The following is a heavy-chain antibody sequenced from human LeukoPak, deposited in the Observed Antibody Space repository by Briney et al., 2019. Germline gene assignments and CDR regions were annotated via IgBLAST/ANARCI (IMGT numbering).Heavy chain of an antibody. CDR3: ARDRRALYYHDSSGYPNFDY. Sequence: ASVKVSCKASGYTFTSYGISWVRQAPGQGLEWMGWISAYNGNTNYAQKLQGRVTMTTDTSTSTAYMELRSLRSDDTAVYYCARDRRALYYHDSSGYPNFDYWGQGTLVTVSS. CDR1: GYTFTSYG. J-gene: IGHJ4*02. D-gene: IGHD3-22*01. V-gene: IGHV1-18*01. CDR2: ISAYNGNT.